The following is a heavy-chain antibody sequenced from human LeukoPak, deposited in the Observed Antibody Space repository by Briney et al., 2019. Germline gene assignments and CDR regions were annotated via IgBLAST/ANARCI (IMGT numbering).Heavy chain of an antibody. J-gene: IGHJ4*02. CDR2: IKQDGSEK. CDR3: ARGTYYYDSSGYWFDY. D-gene: IGHD3-22*01. Sequence: GGSLRLSCAASGFTFSSYWMSWVRQSPGKGLEWVANIKQDGSEKYYVDSVKGRFTISRDNAKNSLYLQMNSLRAEDTAVYYCARGTYYYDSSGYWFDYWGQGTLVTVSS. CDR1: GFTFSSYW. V-gene: IGHV3-7*04.